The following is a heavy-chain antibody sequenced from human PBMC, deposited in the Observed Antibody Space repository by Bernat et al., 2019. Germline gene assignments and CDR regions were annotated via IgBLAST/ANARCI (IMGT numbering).Heavy chain of an antibody. D-gene: IGHD3-22*01. Sequence: QVTLKESGPVLVKPTETLTLTCTVSGFSLSNARMGVSWIRQPPGKALEWLAHIFSNDEKSYSTSLKSRLTISKDTSKSQVVLTMTNMDPVDTATYYCARIAGLHYDTVGFDPWGQGTLVTVSS. CDR1: GFSLSNARMG. CDR2: IFSNDEK. CDR3: ARIAGLHYDTVGFDP. V-gene: IGHV2-26*01. J-gene: IGHJ5*02.